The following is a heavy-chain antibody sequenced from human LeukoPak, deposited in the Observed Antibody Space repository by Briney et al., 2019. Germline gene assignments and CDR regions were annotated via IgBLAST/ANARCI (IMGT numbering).Heavy chain of an antibody. CDR3: AGLGYGSGSYFESALDY. J-gene: IGHJ4*02. D-gene: IGHD3-10*01. V-gene: IGHV4-4*02. CDR2: IYHSGST. Sequence: SETLSLTCAVSGGSISSSNWWSWVRPPPGKGLEWIGEIYHSGSTNYNPSLKSRVTISVDKSKNQFSLKLSSVTAADTAVYYCAGLGYGSGSYFESALDYWGQGTLVTVSS. CDR1: GGSISSSNW.